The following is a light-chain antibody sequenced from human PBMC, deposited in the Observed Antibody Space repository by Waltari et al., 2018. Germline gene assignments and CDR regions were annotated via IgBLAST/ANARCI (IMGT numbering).Light chain of an antibody. CDR2: EVT. Sequence: QSALTQPASVSGSPGQSITIPCTGTTRDVGRYNHVSWYQCHPGKAPELIIYEVTNRPSGVSDRFSGSKSGNTASLSISGLQPEDEADYYCSSYTSIKTPYVVFGGGTKVTVL. CDR3: SSYTSIKTPYVV. CDR1: TRDVGRYNH. J-gene: IGLJ2*01. V-gene: IGLV2-14*01.